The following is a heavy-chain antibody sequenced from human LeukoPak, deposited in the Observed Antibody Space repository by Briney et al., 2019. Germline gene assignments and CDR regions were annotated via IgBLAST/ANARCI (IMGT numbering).Heavy chain of an antibody. J-gene: IGHJ4*02. D-gene: IGHD3-22*01. CDR1: GYTFTGYY. CDR3: ARDGAYDSSGYYSPYTDY. Sequence: ASVKVSCKASGYTFTGYYMHWVRQAPGQGLEWMGWINPNSGGTNYARKFQGRVTMTRDTSISTAYMELSRLRSDDTAVYYCARDGAYDSSGYYSPYTDYWGRGTLVTVSS. CDR2: INPNSGGT. V-gene: IGHV1-2*02.